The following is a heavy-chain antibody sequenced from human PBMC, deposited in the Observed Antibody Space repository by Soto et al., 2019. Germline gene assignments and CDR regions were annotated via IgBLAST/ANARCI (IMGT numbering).Heavy chain of an antibody. CDR1: GFTFSRYG. J-gene: IGHJ6*02. Sequence: GGSLRLSCAASGFTFSRYGMHWVRQAPGKGLEWVALTSYTASHNYYAESVKGRFTISRDNSKNTLYLQMNSLRAEDTAVYYCAKDLSAWDNPSGMDVWGQGTTVTVSS. CDR2: TSYTASHN. V-gene: IGHV3-30*18. CDR3: AKDLSAWDNPSGMDV. D-gene: IGHD1-20*01.